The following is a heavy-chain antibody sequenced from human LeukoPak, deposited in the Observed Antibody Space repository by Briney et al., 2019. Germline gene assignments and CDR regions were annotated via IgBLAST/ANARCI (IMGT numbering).Heavy chain of an antibody. J-gene: IGHJ4*02. CDR3: ARSRGPNILTGYFMPYYFDY. V-gene: IGHV4-61*01. CDR2: IHSSGST. Sequence: PSETLSLTCTVSGGSVSSGTYYWSWIRQPPGKGLEWIGYIHSSGSTNYNPSLKSRVTISVDTSKNQFSLKLSSVTAADTAVYYCARSRGPNILTGYFMPYYFDYWGQGALVTVSS. D-gene: IGHD3-9*01. CDR1: GGSVSSGTYY.